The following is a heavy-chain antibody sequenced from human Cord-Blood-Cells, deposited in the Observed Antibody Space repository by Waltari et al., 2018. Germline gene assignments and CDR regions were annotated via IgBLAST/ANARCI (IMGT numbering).Heavy chain of an antibody. D-gene: IGHD3-10*01. J-gene: IGHJ4*02. CDR2: VNPNGGGT. CDR3: ARAPPYYYGSGRYYFDY. V-gene: IGHV1-2*02. CDR1: GYTFTGYY. Sequence: QVQLVQSGAEVKKPGASVKVSCKASGYTFTGYYMHWVRQAPGQGLEWTGWVNPNGGGTTHAQKLQGRVTMTRDTSIRTAYMELSRLRSDDTAVYYCARAPPYYYGSGRYYFDYWGQGTLVTVSS.